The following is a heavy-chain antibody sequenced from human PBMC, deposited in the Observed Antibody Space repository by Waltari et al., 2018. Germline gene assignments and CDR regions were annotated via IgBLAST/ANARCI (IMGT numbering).Heavy chain of an antibody. J-gene: IGHJ4*02. CDR1: GGSIRSSSYY. CDR3: ARHPPGGSGWYPLDY. D-gene: IGHD6-19*01. Sequence: QLQLQESGPGLVKPSETLSLTCTVSGGSIRSSSYYWGWIRQPPGKGLEWIGSIYPSGSTYYNPSLKSRVTRSVDTSKNQFSLKRSSVTAADTAVYYCARHPPGGSGWYPLDYWGQGTLVTVSS. V-gene: IGHV4-39*01. CDR2: IYPSGST.